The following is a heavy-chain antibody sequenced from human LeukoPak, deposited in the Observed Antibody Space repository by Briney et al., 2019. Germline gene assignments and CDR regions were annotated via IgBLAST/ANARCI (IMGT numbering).Heavy chain of an antibody. D-gene: IGHD3-22*01. Sequence: SQTLSLTCTVSGGSISSGSYYWSWIRQTAGKGLEWIGRIYTSGSTNYNPSLKSRVTISVDTSKNQFSLKLSSVTAADTAVYYCARERSYYYDSSGYLDAFDNWGQGTMVTVSS. J-gene: IGHJ3*02. CDR2: IYTSGST. CDR3: ARERSYYYDSSGYLDAFDN. V-gene: IGHV4-61*02. CDR1: GGSISSGSYY.